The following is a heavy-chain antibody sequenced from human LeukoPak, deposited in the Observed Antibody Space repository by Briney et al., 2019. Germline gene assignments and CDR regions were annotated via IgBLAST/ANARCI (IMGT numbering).Heavy chain of an antibody. Sequence: ASVKVSCKASGYRFSGFTITWVRQAPGQGLEWMGWISPYNGKTVYSETVEDRVTMTADTSTSTAYMELRSLRSDDSAVYYCARTDSVGSDYAPNFWGQGSLVTVSS. D-gene: IGHD5/OR15-5a*01. CDR1: GYRFSGFT. CDR3: ARTDSVGSDYAPNF. V-gene: IGHV1-18*01. CDR2: ISPYNGKT. J-gene: IGHJ4*02.